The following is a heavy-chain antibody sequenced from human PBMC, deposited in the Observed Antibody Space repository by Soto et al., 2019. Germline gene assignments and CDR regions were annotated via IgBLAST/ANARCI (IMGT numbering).Heavy chain of an antibody. D-gene: IGHD1-1*01. CDR3: ARESYNESNVGYFDL. J-gene: IGHJ2*01. Sequence: QVQLQESGPGLVKPSGTLSLTCAVSRGSISSSNWWSWVRQSPGKGLEWIGAMYHIGITNYSPSLKSRVTMSVDKSKNQFSLKLSSVTAADTAVYYCARESYNESNVGYFDLWGRGTLVSVSS. CDR2: MYHIGIT. CDR1: RGSISSSNW. V-gene: IGHV4-4*02.